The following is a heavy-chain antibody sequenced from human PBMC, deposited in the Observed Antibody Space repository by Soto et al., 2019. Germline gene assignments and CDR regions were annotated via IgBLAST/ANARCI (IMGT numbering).Heavy chain of an antibody. V-gene: IGHV3-7*01. Sequence: GGSLRLSCAASGFIFNNYWMTWARQAPGKGLEWVANINLDGTEKNYVDSVKGRFTISRDNAKNSLYLQMNSLRAEDTAVYYCARDLGYDSSSASDYWGQGTLVTVSS. J-gene: IGHJ4*02. CDR2: INLDGTEK. CDR1: GFIFNNYW. CDR3: ARDLGYDSSSASDY. D-gene: IGHD6-6*01.